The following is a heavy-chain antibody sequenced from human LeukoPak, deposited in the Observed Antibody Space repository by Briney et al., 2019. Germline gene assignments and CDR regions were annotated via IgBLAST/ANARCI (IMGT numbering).Heavy chain of an antibody. J-gene: IGHJ5*02. Sequence: ASVKVSCKASGYTFIDYYINWVRQAPGQGLEWMGWISPNSGVTNYAQKFQGRVTMTRDTSISTAYMELSRLRSDDTAVYYCARVYVAGSLQNWFDPWGQGTLVTVSS. CDR1: GYTFIDYY. CDR2: ISPNSGVT. V-gene: IGHV1-2*02. CDR3: ARVYVAGSLQNWFDP. D-gene: IGHD2-15*01.